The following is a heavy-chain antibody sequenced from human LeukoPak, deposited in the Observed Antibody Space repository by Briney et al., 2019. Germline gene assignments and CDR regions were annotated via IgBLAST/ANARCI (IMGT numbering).Heavy chain of an antibody. CDR3: ARSRCSSTSCYNGYYYYGMDV. D-gene: IGHD2-2*02. CDR1: GGSISSYY. Sequence: SETLSLTCTVSGGSISSYYWSWIRQPPGKGLEWIGYIYYSGSTNYNPSLKSRVTISVDTSKNQFSLKLSSVTAADTAVYYCARSRCSSTSCYNGYYYYGMDVWGQGTTVTVSS. J-gene: IGHJ6*02. CDR2: IYYSGST. V-gene: IGHV4-59*08.